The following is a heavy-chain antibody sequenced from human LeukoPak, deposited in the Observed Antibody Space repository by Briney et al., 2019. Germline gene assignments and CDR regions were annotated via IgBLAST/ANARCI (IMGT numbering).Heavy chain of an antibody. Sequence: GGSLRLSCAASGFTFSSYWMHWVRQAPGKGLVWVSRINSDGSSTSYADSVKGRFTISRDNAKNTLYLQMNSLRAEDTAAYYCAKLRVRDWYFDLWGRGTLVTVSS. J-gene: IGHJ2*01. V-gene: IGHV3-74*01. CDR1: GFTFSSYW. CDR3: AKLRVRDWYFDL. D-gene: IGHD6-6*01. CDR2: INSDGSST.